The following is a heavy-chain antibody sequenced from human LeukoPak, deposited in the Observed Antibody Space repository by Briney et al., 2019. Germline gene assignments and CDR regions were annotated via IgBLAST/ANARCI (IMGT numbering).Heavy chain of an antibody. CDR1: GFTFSRYW. V-gene: IGHV3-74*01. Sequence: QSGESLRLSCAASGFTFSRYWIHWVRQAPGKGLEWVSRINPDGSTTTYADSVKGRFTISRDNAKNTEYLQMNSLRAEDTAVYYCARVLSGSWDWFDPWGQGTLVTVSS. D-gene: IGHD3-22*01. CDR2: INPDGSTT. CDR3: ARVLSGSWDWFDP. J-gene: IGHJ5*02.